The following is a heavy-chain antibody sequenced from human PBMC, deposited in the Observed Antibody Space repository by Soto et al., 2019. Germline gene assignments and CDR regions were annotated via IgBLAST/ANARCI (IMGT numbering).Heavy chain of an antibody. V-gene: IGHV4-30-4*01. CDR2: IYYSGST. Sequence: SETLSLTCTVSGGSISSGDYYWSWIRQPPGKGLEWIGYIYYSGSTYYNPSLKSRVTISVDTSQNQFSLKLSSVTAADTAVYYCARRIVVVAATEVNWFDPWGQGTLVTVSS. D-gene: IGHD2-15*01. CDR1: GGSISSGDYY. J-gene: IGHJ5*02. CDR3: ARRIVVVAATEVNWFDP.